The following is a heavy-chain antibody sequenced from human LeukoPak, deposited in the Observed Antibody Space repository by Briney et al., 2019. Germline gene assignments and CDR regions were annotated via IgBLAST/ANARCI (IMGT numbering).Heavy chain of an antibody. J-gene: IGHJ5*02. D-gene: IGHD3-10*01. V-gene: IGHV4-61*02. CDR2: IYTNGST. CDR3: ARDQELLWFGELLSDNWFDP. CDR1: GGSISSGSYY. Sequence: PSETLSLTCTVSGGSISSGSYYWSWIRQPAGKGLEWIGRIYTNGSTNYNPSLKSRVTISVDTSKNQFSLKLSSVTAADTAVYYCARDQELLWFGELLSDNWFDPWGQGTLVTVSS.